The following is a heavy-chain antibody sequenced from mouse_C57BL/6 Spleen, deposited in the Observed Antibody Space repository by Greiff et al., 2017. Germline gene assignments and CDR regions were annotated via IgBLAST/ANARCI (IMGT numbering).Heavy chain of an antibody. CDR3: ASSNYAMDY. J-gene: IGHJ4*01. V-gene: IGHV1-61*01. CDR1: GYTFPSYW. CDR2: IYPSDSET. Sequence: QVQLQQPGAELVRPGSSVKLSCKASGYTFPSYWMDWVKQSPGQGLELIGNIYPSDSETHYNQKFKDKATLTVDKSSSTAYMQLSSLTSEDSAVYYCASSNYAMDYWGQGTSVTVSS.